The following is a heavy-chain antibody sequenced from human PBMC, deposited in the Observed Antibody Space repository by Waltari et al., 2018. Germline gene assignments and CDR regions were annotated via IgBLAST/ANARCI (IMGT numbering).Heavy chain of an antibody. V-gene: IGHV3-23*01. D-gene: IGHD3-3*01. J-gene: IGHJ4*02. CDR2: ISGSGGST. Sequence: EVQLLESGGGLVQPGGSLRLSCAASGFTFSSYAMSWVRQAPGKGLEWVSAISGSGGSTYYADSVKGRFTISRDNSKNTLYLQMNSLRAEDTAVYYCARDSIRITIFGVVTPRHFDYWGQGTLVTVSS. CDR3: ARDSIRITIFGVVTPRHFDY. CDR1: GFTFSSYA.